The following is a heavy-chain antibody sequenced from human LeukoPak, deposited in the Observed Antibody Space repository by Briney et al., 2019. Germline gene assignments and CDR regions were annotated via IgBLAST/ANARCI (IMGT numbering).Heavy chain of an antibody. CDR2: IYYSGTT. J-gene: IGHJ3*02. D-gene: IGHD6-13*01. CDR3: ARRRRIGAVGTDAFDI. Sequence: SETLSLTCTVSGGSISSSSYYWGWIRQPPGKGLEWIGTIYYSGTTYYNPSLKSRVTISVDTSKNQFSLKLSSVTAADTAMYYCARRRRIGAVGTDAFDIWGQGTKVTVSS. V-gene: IGHV4-39*07. CDR1: GGSISSSSYY.